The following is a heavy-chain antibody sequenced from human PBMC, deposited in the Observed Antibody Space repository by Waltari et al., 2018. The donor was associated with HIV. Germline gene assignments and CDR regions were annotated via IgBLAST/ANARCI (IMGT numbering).Heavy chain of an antibody. D-gene: IGHD2-21*02. CDR2: IYKSGST. V-gene: IGHV4-59*01. CDR1: GDSISNYY. CDR3: SRSRDGDNWGPGH. J-gene: IGHJ4*02. Sequence: QVQLQESGPGLVKPSETLSLTCTVSGDSISNYYWNWIRQSPGKGLEWIGYIYKSGSTNYNPTLKSRVSISMDTSKKEFSLKLRSVTAADTAVYFCSRSRDGDNWGPGHWGQGTLVTVPS.